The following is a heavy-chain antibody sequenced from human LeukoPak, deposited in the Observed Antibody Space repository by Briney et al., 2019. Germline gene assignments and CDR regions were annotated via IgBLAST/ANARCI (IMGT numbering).Heavy chain of an antibody. D-gene: IGHD3-16*01. J-gene: IGHJ6*03. CDR2: ISPGGGTT. CDR1: GFTFSNEA. V-gene: IGHV3-23*01. Sequence: QPGGSLRLSCAVSGFTFSNEAMGWVRQLRGGGLEWVSTISPGGGTTYYAESMKGRFTISRDNSKNTLYLRMNSLRAEDTAVYYCAKDHGFESYYYYYMDVWGKGTTVTVSS. CDR3: AKDHGFESYYYYYMDV.